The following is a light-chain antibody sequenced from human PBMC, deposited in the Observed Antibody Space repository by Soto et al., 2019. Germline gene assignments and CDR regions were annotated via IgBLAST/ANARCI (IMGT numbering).Light chain of an antibody. V-gene: IGKV1-5*03. J-gene: IGKJ3*01. Sequence: DIQMTQSPSTVSASVGDRVTSTCRDSQNINTWLAWDQQKPGKAHKLLIYKASTLKSGVPSRFSGTVSRTEFTLTISSLQSEDFAVHYCQQYNNWLRFAFGPGTKVDIK. CDR3: QQYNNWLRFA. CDR1: QNINTW. CDR2: KAS.